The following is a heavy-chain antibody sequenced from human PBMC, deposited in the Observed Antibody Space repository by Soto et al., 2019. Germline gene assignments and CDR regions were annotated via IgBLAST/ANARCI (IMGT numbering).Heavy chain of an antibody. CDR2: IYYSGST. D-gene: IGHD3-10*01. CDR3: ARHSPPYGSQGSWFDP. J-gene: IGHJ5*02. CDR1: GDSINGSTYY. V-gene: IGHV4-39*01. Sequence: KPSETLSLTCDVSGDSINGSTYYWGWIRQPPGKNLQWIASIYYSGSTYYNPSLKSRITISVDTSKNHFSLRLSSVTAADTAVYFCARHSPPYGSQGSWFDPWGQGTLVTVSS.